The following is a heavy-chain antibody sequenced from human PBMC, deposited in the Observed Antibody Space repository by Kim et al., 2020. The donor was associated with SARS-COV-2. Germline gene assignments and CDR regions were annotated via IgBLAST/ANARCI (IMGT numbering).Heavy chain of an antibody. D-gene: IGHD2-2*01. CDR2: ISGSGGST. CDR1: GFTFSSYA. Sequence: GGSLRLSCAASGFTFSSYAMSWVRQAPGKGLEWVSAISGSGGSTYYADSVKGRFTISRDNSKNTLYLQMNSLRAEDTAVYYCAKDLRGDCSSTSCYPRYWGQGTLVTVSS. J-gene: IGHJ4*02. CDR3: AKDLRGDCSSTSCYPRY. V-gene: IGHV3-23*01.